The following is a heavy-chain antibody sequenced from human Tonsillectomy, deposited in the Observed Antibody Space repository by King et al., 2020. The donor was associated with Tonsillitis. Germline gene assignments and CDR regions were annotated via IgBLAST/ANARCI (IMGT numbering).Heavy chain of an antibody. D-gene: IGHD3-16*01. Sequence: VQLVESGGGLVQPGGSLRLSRAASGFSFNTYWMTWVRQAPGKGLEWVANIKQDGSESHYADSVKGRFTISRDNAKNSLYLQMNSLRAEDTAVYYCARPLPVGEILDYWGQGTLVTVSS. J-gene: IGHJ4*02. CDR3: ARPLPVGEILDY. V-gene: IGHV3-7*01. CDR1: GFSFNTYW. CDR2: IKQDGSES.